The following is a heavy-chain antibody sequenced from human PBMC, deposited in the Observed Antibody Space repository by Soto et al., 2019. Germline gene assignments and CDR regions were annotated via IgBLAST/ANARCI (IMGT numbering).Heavy chain of an antibody. V-gene: IGHV3-66*01. CDR2: IYSGGST. CDR3: ARGIELPAAFYYFDY. J-gene: IGHJ4*02. CDR1: GFTVSSNY. Sequence: GGSLRLSCAASGFTVSSNYMSWVRQAPGKGLEWVSVIYSGGSTYYADSVKGRFTISRDNSKNTLYLQMNSLRAEDTAVYYCARGIELPAAFYYFDYWGQGTLVTVSS. D-gene: IGHD2-2*01.